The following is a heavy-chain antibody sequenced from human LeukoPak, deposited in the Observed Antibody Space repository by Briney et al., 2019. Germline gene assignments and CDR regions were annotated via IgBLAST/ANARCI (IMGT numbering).Heavy chain of an antibody. Sequence: SETLSLTCTVSGGSISSSSYYWGWIRQPPGMGLEWIGSVDHSGGTYYNPSLRSRVSISVDTSKNQFSLKLSSVTAADTAVYSCAGFTFFRGVITFDYWGQGTLVTVSS. D-gene: IGHD3-10*01. CDR1: GGSISSSSYY. CDR3: AGFTFFRGVITFDY. V-gene: IGHV4-39*07. CDR2: VDHSGGT. J-gene: IGHJ4*02.